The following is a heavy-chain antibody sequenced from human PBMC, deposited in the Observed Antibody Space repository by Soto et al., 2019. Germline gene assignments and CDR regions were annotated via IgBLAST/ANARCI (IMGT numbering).Heavy chain of an antibody. CDR2: ISSTGSYT. V-gene: IGHV3-11*05. CDR1: GFTFSDYY. J-gene: IGHJ4*02. D-gene: IGHD6-19*01. CDR3: ARDSTGWRAVYDY. Sequence: QVQLVESGGGLVQPGGSLRLSCEASGFTFSDYYMSWIRQAPGKGLEWVSYISSTGSYTNYADSVRGRFTISRDNAKTSLYLQMNSLTTEDTAVYYCARDSTGWRAVYDYWGQGTLVTVSS.